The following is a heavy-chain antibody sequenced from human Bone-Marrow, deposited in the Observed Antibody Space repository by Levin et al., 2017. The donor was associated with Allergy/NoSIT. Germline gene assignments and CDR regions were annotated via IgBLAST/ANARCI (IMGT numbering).Heavy chain of an antibody. D-gene: IGHD5-12*01. CDR3: AGYIGGYNRPKIDL. V-gene: IGHV4-59*11. CDR1: GGSIDVHF. CDR2: ISSTGGT. J-gene: IGHJ5*02. Sequence: PSETLSLTCTVSGGSIDVHFWNWIRQAPEKGLEWIAYISSTGGTGYNPSLRSRVTMSIDTSKNQFSLNLNSVTEADTAVYYCAGYIGGYNRPKIDLWGQGALVIVSS.